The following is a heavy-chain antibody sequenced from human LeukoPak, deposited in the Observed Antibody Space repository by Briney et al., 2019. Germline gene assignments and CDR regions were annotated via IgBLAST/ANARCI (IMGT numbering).Heavy chain of an antibody. CDR3: ARDVLTEGTLAFDI. CDR2: IYYSGST. D-gene: IGHD3-10*01. V-gene: IGHV4-61*01. CDR1: GGSVSSGRYY. Sequence: PSETLSLTCTVSGGSVSSGRYYWSWIRQPPGKGLEWIVYIYYSGSTNYHPSLKSRVTISVDTSKNQFSLKLSSVTAADTAVYYCARDVLTEGTLAFDIWGQGTMVTVSS. J-gene: IGHJ3*02.